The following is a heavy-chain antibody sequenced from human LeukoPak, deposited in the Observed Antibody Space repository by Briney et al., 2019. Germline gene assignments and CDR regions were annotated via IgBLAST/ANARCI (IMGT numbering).Heavy chain of an antibody. Sequence: SQTLSLTCTVSGGSISSGGYYWSWIRQHPGKGLEWIGYIYYSGSTYYNPSLKSRVTISVDTSKNQFSLKLSSVTAADTAVYYCARLQSPFRPIVVVPAAMGADYWGQGTLVTVSS. J-gene: IGHJ4*02. CDR1: GGSISSGGYY. D-gene: IGHD2-2*01. CDR3: ARLQSPFRPIVVVPAAMGADY. V-gene: IGHV4-30-4*08. CDR2: IYYSGST.